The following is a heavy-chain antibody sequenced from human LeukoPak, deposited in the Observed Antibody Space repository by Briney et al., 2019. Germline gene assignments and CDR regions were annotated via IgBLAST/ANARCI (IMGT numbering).Heavy chain of an antibody. V-gene: IGHV1-18*01. D-gene: IGHD2-15*01. CDR1: GYPFNIFG. CDR3: AVVLAGHYHFAH. Sequence: ASLNVSCKPSGYPFNIFGIAWVRQAPGQGLEWVGWINANKGNTNYAQNLQGRVTMTTDTSTRMAYIELRSLTNEDTAVYFCAVVLAGHYHFAHWGQGTLVTVSS. CDR2: INANKGNT. J-gene: IGHJ5*02.